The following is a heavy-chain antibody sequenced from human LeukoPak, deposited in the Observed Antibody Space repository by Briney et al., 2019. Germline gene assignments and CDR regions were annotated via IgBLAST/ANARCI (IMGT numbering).Heavy chain of an antibody. D-gene: IGHD3-3*01. CDR2: IYYSGRA. Sequence: SETLSLTCTASGGSISRYHWSWIRQPPGTGLEWIGYIYYSGRADYNPSLKRRVSMSVDTSKNKFSLRVNSMTAADTAVYYCARGDFWSGAPTDWGQGTLVTVPS. CDR3: ARGDFWSGAPTD. V-gene: IGHV4-59*01. CDR1: GGSISRYH. J-gene: IGHJ4*02.